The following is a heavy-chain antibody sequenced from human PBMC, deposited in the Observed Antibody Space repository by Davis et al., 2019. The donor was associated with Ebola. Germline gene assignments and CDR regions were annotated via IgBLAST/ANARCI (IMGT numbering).Heavy chain of an antibody. CDR1: SDTFTSYG. D-gene: IGHD2-15*01. CDR3: ANGGGYCSGGSCYWDV. CDR2: ISAYNGNT. Sequence: ASVMVSCKASSDTFTSYGISWVRQAPGQGLEWMGWISAYNGNTNYAQKLQGRVTMTTDTSTSTAYMELRSLRSEDTAMYYCANGGGYCSGGSCYWDVWGQGTTVTVSS. J-gene: IGHJ6*02. V-gene: IGHV1-18*01.